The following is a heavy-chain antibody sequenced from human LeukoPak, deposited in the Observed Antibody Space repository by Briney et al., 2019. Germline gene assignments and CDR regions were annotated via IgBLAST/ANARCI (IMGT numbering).Heavy chain of an antibody. D-gene: IGHD4-17*01. CDR3: AGEGYGDYDGDY. CDR2: IKEDGSEK. Sequence: PGGSLRLSCAASAFNFSAYWMSWVRQAPGKGLEWVANIKEDGSEKDYVDSVKGRFTISRDNAKNSLYLQMNSLRADDTAVYYCAGEGYGDYDGDYWGQGTLVTVSS. CDR1: AFNFSAYW. J-gene: IGHJ4*02. V-gene: IGHV3-7*03.